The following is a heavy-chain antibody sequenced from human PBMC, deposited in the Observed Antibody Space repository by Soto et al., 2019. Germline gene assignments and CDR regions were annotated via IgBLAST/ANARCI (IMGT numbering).Heavy chain of an antibody. Sequence: QVQLVQSGAEVKKPGASVKVSCKASGYTFTSYGISWVRQAPGQGLEWMGWISTYNANTNYAQKFQGRVTMTTDTSTSAAYMELRSLRSDDTAVYYCTRGLSSGWYVRGYYWGQGTLVTVSS. CDR1: GYTFTSYG. CDR2: ISTYNANT. D-gene: IGHD6-19*01. V-gene: IGHV1-18*01. CDR3: TRGLSSGWYVRGYY. J-gene: IGHJ4*02.